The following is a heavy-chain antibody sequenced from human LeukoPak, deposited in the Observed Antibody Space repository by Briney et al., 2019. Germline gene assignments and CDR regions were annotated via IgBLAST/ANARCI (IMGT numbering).Heavy chain of an antibody. V-gene: IGHV3-30*04. CDR2: ISYHGRDK. D-gene: IGHD4-4*01. CDR1: GFTFSSHA. J-gene: IGHJ3*02. Sequence: GGSLRLSCAASGFTFSSHAMHWVRQAPGKGLEWVAVISYHGRDKYYADSVKGRFTISRDNAKNSLYLQMNSLRAEDTAVYYCARQGYSNYVGDAFDIWGQGTMVTVSS. CDR3: ARQGYSNYVGDAFDI.